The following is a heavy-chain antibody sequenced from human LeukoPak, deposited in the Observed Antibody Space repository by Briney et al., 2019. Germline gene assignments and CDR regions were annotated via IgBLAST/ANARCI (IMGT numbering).Heavy chain of an antibody. D-gene: IGHD4-17*01. CDR1: GFTFDDYG. J-gene: IGHJ6*02. Sequence: TGGSLRLSCAASGFTFDDYGMSWVRQAPGKGLEWVSGINWNGGSTGYADSVKGRFTISRDNAKNSLYLQMNSLRAEDTALYYCAKSRSYGDYIGLAYGMDVWGQGTTVTVSS. V-gene: IGHV3-20*04. CDR3: AKSRSYGDYIGLAYGMDV. CDR2: INWNGGST.